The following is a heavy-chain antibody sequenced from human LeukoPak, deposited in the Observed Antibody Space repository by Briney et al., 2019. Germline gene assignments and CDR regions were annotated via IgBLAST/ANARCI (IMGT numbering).Heavy chain of an antibody. Sequence: PGGSLRLSCAASGFTFSSYWMSWVRQAPGKGLEWVANIKQDGSEKYYVDSVKGRFTISRDNAKNSLYLQMNSLRAEDTAVYYCAKDLIGARPQLFDHWGQGTLVTVSS. J-gene: IGHJ4*02. CDR3: AKDLIGARPQLFDH. CDR1: GFTFSSYW. CDR2: IKQDGSEK. V-gene: IGHV3-7*03. D-gene: IGHD6-6*01.